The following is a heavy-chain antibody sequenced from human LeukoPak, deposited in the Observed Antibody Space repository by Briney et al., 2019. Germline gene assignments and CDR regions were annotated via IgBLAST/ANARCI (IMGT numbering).Heavy chain of an antibody. CDR1: GSSLSELS. J-gene: IGHJ5*02. D-gene: IGHD6-6*01. Sequence: ASVKVSCKVSGSSLSELSMHWVRQAPGKGLEWLGGFVPEDGETVYAQKFQGRVTMSEDTSTDTAYMELSSLRSDDTAVYYCASDHLALGLKTFDPWGQGTLVTVYS. V-gene: IGHV1-24*01. CDR2: FVPEDGET. CDR3: ASDHLALGLKTFDP.